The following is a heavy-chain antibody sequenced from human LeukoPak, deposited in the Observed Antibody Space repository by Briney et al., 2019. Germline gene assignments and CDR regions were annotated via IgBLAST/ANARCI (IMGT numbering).Heavy chain of an antibody. V-gene: IGHV3-21*01. CDR3: VHIIMLRGVGFDY. CDR1: GFSINTYT. Sequence: PGQSLRLSCDASGFSINTYTMYWVRQAPGQGLEWVSIISSGSSAIFSADALKGRFTISRDDAKNLLYLQMNSLRVEDTAVYYCVHIIMLRGVGFDYWGQGTLVTVSS. J-gene: IGHJ4*02. D-gene: IGHD3-10*01. CDR2: ISSGSSAI.